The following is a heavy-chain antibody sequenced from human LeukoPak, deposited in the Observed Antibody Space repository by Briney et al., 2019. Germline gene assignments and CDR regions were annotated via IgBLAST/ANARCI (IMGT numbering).Heavy chain of an antibody. CDR3: ARPHGRMAVADYYFDY. D-gene: IGHD6-19*01. CDR2: IYYSGST. V-gene: IGHV4-39*01. Sequence: PSETLSLTCTVSGGSISSSSYYWGWIRQPPGKGLEWIGSIYYSGSTYYNPSLKSRVTISVDTSKNQFSLKLSSVTAADTAVYYCARPHGRMAVADYYFDYWGQGTLVTVSS. J-gene: IGHJ4*02. CDR1: GGSISSSSYY.